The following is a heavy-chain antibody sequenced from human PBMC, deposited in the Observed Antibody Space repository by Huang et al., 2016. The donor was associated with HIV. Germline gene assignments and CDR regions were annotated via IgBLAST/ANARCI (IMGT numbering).Heavy chain of an antibody. J-gene: IGHJ6*02. Sequence: QVQLQESGPGLVKPSETLSLTCTVLGGSISSYYWSWIRQPPGKGLEWMGYIHYSGSTNYNPSLKSRVTTSVDTSKNQFFLKLSSVTAADTAVYYCARGGPYSRDYYYYGMDVWGQGTTVTVSS. CDR3: ARGGPYSRDYYYYGMDV. CDR2: IHYSGST. D-gene: IGHD6-13*01. CDR1: GGSISSYY. V-gene: IGHV4-59*01.